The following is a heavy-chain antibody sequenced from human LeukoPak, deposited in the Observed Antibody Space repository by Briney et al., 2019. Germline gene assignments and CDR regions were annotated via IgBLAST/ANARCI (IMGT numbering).Heavy chain of an antibody. Sequence: SETLSLTCTVSGGSISSGSYYWSWIRQPAGKGLEWIGRIYTSGSTNYNPSLKSRVTISVDTSKNQFSLKLSSVTAADTAVYYCARVPRSYYYYYYMDVWGKGTTVTVS. CDR3: ARVPRSYYYYYYMDV. CDR1: GGSISSGSYY. V-gene: IGHV4-61*02. J-gene: IGHJ6*03. CDR2: IYTSGST.